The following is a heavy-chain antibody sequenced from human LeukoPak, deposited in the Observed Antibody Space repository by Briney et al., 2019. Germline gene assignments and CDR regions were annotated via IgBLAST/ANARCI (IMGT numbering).Heavy chain of an antibody. V-gene: IGHV4-4*07. Sequence: SETLSLTCTVSGGSISSYYWSWIRQPAGKGLEWIGRIYTSGSTNYNPSLKSRVTMSVDTSKNQFSLKLSSVTAADTAVYYCARDRYGSGYRYYYYMDVWGKGTTVTISS. CDR2: IYTSGST. CDR1: GGSISSYY. J-gene: IGHJ6*03. CDR3: ARDRYGSGYRYYYYMDV. D-gene: IGHD3-10*01.